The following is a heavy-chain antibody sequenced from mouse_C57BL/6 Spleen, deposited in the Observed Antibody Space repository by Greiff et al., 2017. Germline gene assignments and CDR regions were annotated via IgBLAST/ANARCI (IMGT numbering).Heavy chain of an antibody. Sequence: EVQLVESGPELVKPGASVKISCKASGYSFTDYNMNWVKQSNGKSLEWIGVITPNYGTTSYNQKFKGKATLTVDQSSSTAYMQLNSLTSEDSAVYYCARYYYGSSYGYFDVWGTGTTVTVSS. J-gene: IGHJ1*03. CDR2: ITPNYGTT. CDR1: GYSFTDYN. D-gene: IGHD1-1*01. CDR3: ARYYYGSSYGYFDV. V-gene: IGHV1-39*01.